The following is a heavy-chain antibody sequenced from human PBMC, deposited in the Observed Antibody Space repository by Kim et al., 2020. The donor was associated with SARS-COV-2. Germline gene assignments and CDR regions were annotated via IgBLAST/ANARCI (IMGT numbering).Heavy chain of an antibody. CDR1: GGSISSSSYY. J-gene: IGHJ6*02. Sequence: SETLSLTCTVSGGSISSSSYYWGWIRQPPGKGLEWIGSIYYSGSTYYNPSLKSRVTISVDTSKNQFSLKLSSVTAADTAVYYCDAGRFGDSHYYGMDVWGQGTTVTVSS. CDR3: DAGRFGDSHYYGMDV. CDR2: IYYSGST. D-gene: IGHD3-10*01. V-gene: IGHV4-39*07.